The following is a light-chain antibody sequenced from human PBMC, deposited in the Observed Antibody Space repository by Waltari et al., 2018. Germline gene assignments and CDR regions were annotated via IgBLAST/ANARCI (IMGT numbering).Light chain of an antibody. J-gene: IGKJ4*01. Sequence: DIVMTLSPESLTLSLCARATINCQSSQSVLSSYNNKNYLAWYQQKPGQPPKLLIHWASTRESGVPDRFSGSGSATDFTLIISSLQAEDVAVYYCQQYYGTPLTFGGGTKVAIK. CDR3: QQYYGTPLT. CDR1: QSVLSSYNNKNY. V-gene: IGKV4-1*01. CDR2: WAS.